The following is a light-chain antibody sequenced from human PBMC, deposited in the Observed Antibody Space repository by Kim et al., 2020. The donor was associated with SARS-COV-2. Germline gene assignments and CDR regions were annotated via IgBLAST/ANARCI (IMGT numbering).Light chain of an antibody. J-gene: IGLJ2*01. CDR2: QDS. CDR3: QAWDSSTAYV. Sequence: VPPGQAASITCAGNKWGNKDACWYQQKPGQSPVLVIYQDSKRPSGIPGRFSGSNSGNTATLTISGTQAMDEADYYCQAWDSSTAYVFGGGTKLTVL. CDR1: KWGNKD. V-gene: IGLV3-1*01.